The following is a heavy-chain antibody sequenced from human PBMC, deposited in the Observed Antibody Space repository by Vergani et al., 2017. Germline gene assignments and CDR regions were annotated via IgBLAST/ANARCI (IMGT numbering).Heavy chain of an antibody. CDR2: INPNSGGT. CDR3: GRERIIGTGTGWFDP. CDR1: GYTFTGYY. Sequence: QVQLVQSGAEVKKPGASVTVSCKASGYTFTGYYMHWVRQAPGQGLEWMGWINPNSGGTNYAQNFQGRVTMTRDTSISTAYMELNRLTSDDTAVYYCGRERIIGTGTGWFDPWGRGTLVTVSS. D-gene: IGHD2-8*02. V-gene: IGHV1-2*02. J-gene: IGHJ5*02.